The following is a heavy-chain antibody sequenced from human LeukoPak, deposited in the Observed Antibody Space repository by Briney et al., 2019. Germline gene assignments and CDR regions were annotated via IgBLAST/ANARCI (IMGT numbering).Heavy chain of an antibody. CDR1: GFTFSSYE. CDR2: ISSSGSTI. D-gene: IGHD7-27*01. V-gene: IGHV3-48*03. J-gene: IGHJ4*02. Sequence: GGSLRLSCAASGFTFSSYEMNWVRQAPGKGLEWLSYISSSGSTIYYADSVKGRFTISRDNAKNSLYLQMNSLRAEDTAVYYRAREPGWGYFDYWGQGTLVTVSS. CDR3: AREPGWGYFDY.